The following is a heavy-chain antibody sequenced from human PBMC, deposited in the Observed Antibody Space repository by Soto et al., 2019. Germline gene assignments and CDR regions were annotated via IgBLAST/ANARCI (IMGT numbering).Heavy chain of an antibody. J-gene: IGHJ6*02. V-gene: IGHV1-69*06. CDR1: GGTFSSYA. Sequence: SVKVSCKASGGTFSSYAISWVRQAPGQGLEWMGGIIPIFGTANYAQKFQGRVTITADKSTSTAYMELSSLRSEDTAVYYCARVRGYSYGYEAYYYYGMDVWGQGNTVTVSS. CDR2: IIPIFGTA. D-gene: IGHD5-18*01. CDR3: ARVRGYSYGYEAYYYYGMDV.